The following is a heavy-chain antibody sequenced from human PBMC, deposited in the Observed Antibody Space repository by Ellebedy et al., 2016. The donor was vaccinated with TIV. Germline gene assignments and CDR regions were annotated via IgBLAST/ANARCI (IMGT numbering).Heavy chain of an antibody. D-gene: IGHD3-16*02. V-gene: IGHV3-64*03. CDR1: GFTFSRYA. CDR3: VKDVISGSNTFAY. J-gene: IGHJ4*02. Sequence: PGGSLRLSCSASGFTFSRYAMHWIRQAPGKALEYVSEISRNGDNTYYVDSVKGRFITSRDNSKSTLYLQMSSLRADDTAVYYCVKDVISGSNTFAYWGQGTLVTVSS. CDR2: ISRNGDNT.